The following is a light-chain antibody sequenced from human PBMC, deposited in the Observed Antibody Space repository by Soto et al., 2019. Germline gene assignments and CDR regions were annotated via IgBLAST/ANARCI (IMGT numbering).Light chain of an antibody. J-gene: IGLJ1*01. V-gene: IGLV2-14*01. Sequence: QSVLTQPASVSGSPGQSITISCTGTSSDVGSYNYVSWYQHHPGKAPRLMIYASSNRPSGVSHRFSGSRSGNTASLTISGLQAEDKADYYCSSYTSGSTLYVFGTGTKVTVL. CDR1: SSDVGSYNY. CDR3: SSYTSGSTLYV. CDR2: ASS.